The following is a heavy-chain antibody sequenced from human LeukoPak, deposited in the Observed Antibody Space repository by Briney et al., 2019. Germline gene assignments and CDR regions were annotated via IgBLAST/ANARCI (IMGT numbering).Heavy chain of an antibody. D-gene: IGHD3-22*01. CDR1: GFTVSSNY. Sequence: SGGSLRLSCAASGFTVSSNYMNWVRQAPGKGLEWVAVIWYDGSNKYYADSVKGRFTISRDNSKNTLYLQMNSLRAEDTAVYYCARDGDYYDSSGYYVFWGQGTLVTVSS. CDR3: ARDGDYYDSSGYYVF. CDR2: IWYDGSNK. J-gene: IGHJ4*02. V-gene: IGHV3-33*08.